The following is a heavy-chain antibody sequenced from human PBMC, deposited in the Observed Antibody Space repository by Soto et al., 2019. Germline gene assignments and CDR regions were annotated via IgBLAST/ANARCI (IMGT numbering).Heavy chain of an antibody. CDR3: ARDIRGRTNYFDP. D-gene: IGHD1-7*01. V-gene: IGHV3-33*01. CDR2: IWYDGSKK. J-gene: IGHJ5*02. CDR1: GFRFATYG. Sequence: QVQLVESGGGVVQPGRSLRLSCAGTGFRFATYGLHWVRQAPGNGLEWVAVIWYDGSKKYYADSVKGRFTISRDDSRSALYLQMNSLRAEDTAVYYCARDIRGRTNYFDPWGEGTLVTVSS.